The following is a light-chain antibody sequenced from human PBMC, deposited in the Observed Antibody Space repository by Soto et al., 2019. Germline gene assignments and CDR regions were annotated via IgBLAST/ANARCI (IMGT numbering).Light chain of an antibody. CDR3: QQYSESPRT. CDR2: AAS. J-gene: IGKJ1*01. CDR1: QTVTSAY. Sequence: EIVLTQSPATLSLSPGERATLSCRASQTVTSAYMAWYQQKPDKAPSLLIYAASTIAVGIPDRFSASGSGTDFTLTISSLEPEDFAVYYCQQYSESPRTFGQGTKVEVK. V-gene: IGKV3-20*01.